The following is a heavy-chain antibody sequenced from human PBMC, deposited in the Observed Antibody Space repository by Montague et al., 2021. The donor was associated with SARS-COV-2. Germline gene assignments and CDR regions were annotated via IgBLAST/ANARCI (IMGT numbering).Heavy chain of an antibody. Sequence: SETLSLTCAVYGGSFSGYYWSWIRQPPGKGLEWIGEINHSGSTNYNPSLKSRVTISVGTSKNQFSLKLSSVTAADTAVYYCARERFSFSLTRGSTWFDPWGQGTLVTVSS. V-gene: IGHV4-34*01. D-gene: IGHD3-3*01. CDR1: GGSFSGYY. CDR2: INHSGST. J-gene: IGHJ5*02. CDR3: ARERFSFSLTRGSTWFDP.